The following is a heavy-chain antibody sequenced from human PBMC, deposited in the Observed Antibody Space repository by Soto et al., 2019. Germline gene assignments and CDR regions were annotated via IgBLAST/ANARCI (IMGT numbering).Heavy chain of an antibody. D-gene: IGHD3-10*01. CDR3: VNSGDHTYYFDY. CDR1: GFTFSGSA. V-gene: IGHV3-30*18. J-gene: IGHJ4*02. CDR2: ISYDGSDK. Sequence: GSLRLSCAASGFTFSGSAMHWVRQAPGKGLEWVAIISYDGSDKYFADSVKGRFSISRDNSKNTVYLQANSLRPEDTAVYYCVNSGDHTYYFDYWGQGALVTVSS.